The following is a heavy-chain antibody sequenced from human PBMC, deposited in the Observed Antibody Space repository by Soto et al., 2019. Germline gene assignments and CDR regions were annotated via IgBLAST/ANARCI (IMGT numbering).Heavy chain of an antibody. CDR2: INPSGGST. V-gene: IGHV1-46*03. J-gene: IGHJ4*02. CDR1: RYTFTSYY. D-gene: IGHD2-2*01. Sequence: ASVKVSCKASRYTFTSYYMHWVRQAPGQGLEWMGIINPSGGSTSYAQKFQGRVTVTRDTSTSTVYMELSSLRSEDTAVYYCARDLSVGTSGPTYYFDYWGQGALVTVSS. CDR3: ARDLSVGTSGPTYYFDY.